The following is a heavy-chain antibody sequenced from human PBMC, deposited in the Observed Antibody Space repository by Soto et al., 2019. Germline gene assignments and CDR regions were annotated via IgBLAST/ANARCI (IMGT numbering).Heavy chain of an antibody. CDR1: GYTFTSYG. CDR3: ARGQTYYDILSGYYIPDPHLIDY. CDR2: ISAYNGNT. V-gene: IGHV1-18*01. Sequence: ASVKVSCKASGYTFTSYGISWVRQAPGQGLEWMGWISAYNGNTNYAQKLQGRVTMTTDTSTSTAYMELRSLRSDDTAVYYCARGQTYYDILSGYYIPDPHLIDYWGQGTLVIGSS. D-gene: IGHD3-9*01. J-gene: IGHJ4*02.